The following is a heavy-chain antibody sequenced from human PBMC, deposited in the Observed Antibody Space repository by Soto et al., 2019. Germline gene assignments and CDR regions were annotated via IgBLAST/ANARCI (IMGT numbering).Heavy chain of an antibody. CDR2: IYWDDDK. D-gene: IGHD4-17*01. CDR3: AHRLYGHDYGDYLFDY. J-gene: IGHJ4*02. Sequence: QITLKESGPTLVKPTQTLTLTCTFSGFSLSTSGVGLGWIRQPPAKALEWLALIYWDDDKRYSPSLKSRLTIANDTSKNQVVLTMTNMDPVDTATYYCAHRLYGHDYGDYLFDYWGQGTLVTVSS. CDR1: GFSLSTSGVG. V-gene: IGHV2-5*02.